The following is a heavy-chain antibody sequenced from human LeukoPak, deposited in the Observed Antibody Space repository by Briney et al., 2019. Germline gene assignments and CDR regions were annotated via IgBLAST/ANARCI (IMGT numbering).Heavy chain of an antibody. J-gene: IGHJ4*02. CDR3: ASGNGYCSSTSYYALGYYFDY. Sequence: SVKVSCKASGGTFSSYAISWVRQAPGQGLEWMGRIIPILGIANYAQKFQGRVTITADKSTSTAYMELSSLRSEDTAVYYCASGNGYCSSTSYYALGYYFDYWGQGTLVTVSS. CDR2: IIPILGIA. D-gene: IGHD2-2*03. V-gene: IGHV1-69*04. CDR1: GGTFSSYA.